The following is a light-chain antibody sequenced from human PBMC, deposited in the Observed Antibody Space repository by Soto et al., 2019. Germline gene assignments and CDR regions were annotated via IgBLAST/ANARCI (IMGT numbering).Light chain of an antibody. CDR3: QQYYSTPQT. CDR1: QNVLYSPNNKNY. V-gene: IGKV4-1*01. Sequence: DVWMSQSQESLAVSLGERATINCKSSQNVLYSPNNKNYLAWYQQKPGQPPKLLIYWASTRESGVPDRFSGSGSGTDFTLTISSLQAEDVAVYYCQQYYSTPQTFGQGTNVDIK. CDR2: WAS. J-gene: IGKJ1*01.